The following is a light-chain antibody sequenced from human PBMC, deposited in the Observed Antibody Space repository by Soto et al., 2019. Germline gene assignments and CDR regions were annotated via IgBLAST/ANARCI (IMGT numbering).Light chain of an antibody. CDR1: QSGSFNF. CDR3: QQYGNSPPWT. J-gene: IGKJ1*01. CDR2: GAS. Sequence: EIVLTQSPGTLSLSPGDRATLSCRASQSGSFNFFAWYQQKPGQAPRLLVYGASRRATGIPDRFRGSGSGPDFTLTISRLEPEDFAVYYCQQYGNSPPWTFGQGTKVEIK. V-gene: IGKV3-20*01.